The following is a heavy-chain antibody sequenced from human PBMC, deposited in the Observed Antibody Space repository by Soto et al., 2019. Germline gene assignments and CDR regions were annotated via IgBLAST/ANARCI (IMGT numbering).Heavy chain of an antibody. D-gene: IGHD3-16*01. J-gene: IGHJ6*02. V-gene: IGHV1-69*08. CDR1: GTIFSSYT. CDR2: IIPILGET. CDR3: ARGLGGRMDG. Sequence: QVQLVQSGAEVKKPGSSVRVSCKASGTIFSSYTISWVRQAPGQGLEWMGRIIPILGETNSAQKFQGRVTLTAGKSTNTAYMELNSLRLEDTAVYYCARGLGGRMDGWGQGTTVTVSS.